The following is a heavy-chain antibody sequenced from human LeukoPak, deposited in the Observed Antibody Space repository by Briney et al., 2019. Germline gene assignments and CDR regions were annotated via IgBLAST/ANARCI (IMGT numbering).Heavy chain of an antibody. D-gene: IGHD3-10*01. CDR3: AKQSMTLIRGVIDY. CDR1: AFTFSTYA. V-gene: IGHV3-23*01. CDR2: ISSSGGST. Sequence: GGSLRLSCKASAFTFSTYAMSWVRQAPGKGLEWVSGISSSGGSTYYADSVKGRFTTSRDNSKNTLYLLMNSLRAEDTAVYYCAKQSMTLIRGVIDYWGQGTLVTVSS. J-gene: IGHJ4*02.